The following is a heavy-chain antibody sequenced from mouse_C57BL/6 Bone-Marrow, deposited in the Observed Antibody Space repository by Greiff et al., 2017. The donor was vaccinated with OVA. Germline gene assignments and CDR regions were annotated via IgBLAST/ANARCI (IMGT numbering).Heavy chain of an antibody. CDR1: GYSITSGYY. V-gene: IGHV3-6*01. J-gene: IGHJ2*01. CDR3: AREGGYYYGSSYVVPFDY. Sequence: EVKLEESGPGLVKPSQSLSLTCSVTGYSITSGYYWNWIRQFPGNKLEWMGYISYDGSNNYNPSLKNRISITRDTSKNQFFLKLNSVTTEDTATYYCAREGGYYYGSSYVVPFDYWGQGTTLTVSS. D-gene: IGHD1-1*01. CDR2: ISYDGSN.